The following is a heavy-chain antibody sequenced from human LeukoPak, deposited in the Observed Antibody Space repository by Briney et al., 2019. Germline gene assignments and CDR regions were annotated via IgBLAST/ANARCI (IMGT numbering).Heavy chain of an antibody. J-gene: IGHJ6*02. Sequence: ASVMVSCRASGYSITSYDINWVRQAAGQGLEWVGWMNSNSGNTGYARKFQGRVTLTRDTSINTAYMEVNSQTSEDTAVYYCARGGTLVRGVAILYGMDVWGQGTTVTVSS. CDR1: GYSITSYD. V-gene: IGHV1-8*01. CDR2: MNSNSGNT. D-gene: IGHD3-10*01. CDR3: ARGGTLVRGVAILYGMDV.